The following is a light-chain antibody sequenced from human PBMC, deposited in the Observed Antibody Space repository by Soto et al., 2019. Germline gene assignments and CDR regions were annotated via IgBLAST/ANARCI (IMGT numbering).Light chain of an antibody. J-gene: IGKJ5*01. Sequence: EIVLTQSPGTLSLSPGERAALSCRASQTFGSRYLAWYQQKPGQAPRLLIYATSRRATGVPDRFSGSGSGTDFTLTISRLEPEDLAVYFCQQFGSSLITFGQGTRLEIK. V-gene: IGKV3-20*01. CDR1: QTFGSRY. CDR3: QQFGSSLIT. CDR2: ATS.